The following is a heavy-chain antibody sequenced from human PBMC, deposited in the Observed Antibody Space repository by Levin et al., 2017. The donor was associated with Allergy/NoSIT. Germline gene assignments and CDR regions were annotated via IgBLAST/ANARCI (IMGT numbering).Heavy chain of an antibody. Sequence: SVTLSLTCAVYGGSFSGYYWSWIRQPPGKGLEWIGEINHSGSTNYNPSLKSRVTISVDTSKNQFSLKLSSVTAADTAVYYCARGMPYYHCSGGSCYSGNYWYFDLWGRGTLVTVSS. D-gene: IGHD2-15*01. V-gene: IGHV4-34*01. CDR1: GGSFSGYY. CDR2: INHSGST. CDR3: ARGMPYYHCSGGSCYSGNYWYFDL. J-gene: IGHJ2*01.